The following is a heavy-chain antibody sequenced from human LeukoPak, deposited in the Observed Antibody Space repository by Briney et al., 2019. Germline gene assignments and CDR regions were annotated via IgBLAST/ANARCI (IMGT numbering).Heavy chain of an antibody. CDR2: INPNSGGT. J-gene: IGHJ5*02. D-gene: IGHD3-22*01. CDR3: ASLNAHYHDSRNNWFDP. Sequence: APVKVSCKASGYTFTGYYMHWVRQAPGQGLEWMGWINPNSGGTNYAQKFQGRVTMTRDTSISTAYMELSRLRSDDTAVYYCASLNAHYHDSRNNWFDPWGQGTLVTVSS. V-gene: IGHV1-2*02. CDR1: GYTFTGYY.